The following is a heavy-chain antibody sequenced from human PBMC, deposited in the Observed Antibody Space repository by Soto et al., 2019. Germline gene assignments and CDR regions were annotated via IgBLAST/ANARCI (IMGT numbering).Heavy chain of an antibody. D-gene: IGHD2-15*01. CDR2: ISFDGSNE. J-gene: IGHJ6*02. Sequence: PGGSLRLSCAASGFTFSDYAMHWVRQAPGKGLEWVAIISFDGSNEHYADSVQGRFTISRDNSENTLYLQMNSLRADDTAVYYCPRPAATVIFCSGMDVWGQGTTVTVSS. V-gene: IGHV3-30-3*01. CDR3: PRPAATVIFCSGMDV. CDR1: GFTFSDYA.